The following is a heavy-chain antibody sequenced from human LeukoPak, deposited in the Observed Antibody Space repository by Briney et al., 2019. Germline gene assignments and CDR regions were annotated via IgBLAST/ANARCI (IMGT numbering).Heavy chain of an antibody. CDR2: IHSSGSM. J-gene: IGHJ6*03. V-gene: IGHV4-39*01. CDR3: ARQLYTSGSYFAPIDV. CDR1: GGSIDRTNKY. D-gene: IGHD3-10*01. Sequence: SETLSLTCIVSGGSIDRTNKYWNWLRQPPGKGLEWIGSIHSSGSMYFNPSLKSRVTISIDTSNNQFSLRLTSVTAADTALYFCARQLYTSGSYFAPIDVWGKGTTVTISS.